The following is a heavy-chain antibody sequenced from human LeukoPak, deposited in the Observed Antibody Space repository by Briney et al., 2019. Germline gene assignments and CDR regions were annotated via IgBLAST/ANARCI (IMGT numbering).Heavy chain of an antibody. CDR2: IYYSGST. CDR3: ARHIDLSGGSGYYAFPWFDP. CDR1: GGSISSSIYY. Sequence: SETLSLTCIVSGGSISSSIYYWGWIRQPPGNGLEWIGYIYYSGSTNYNPSLKSRVTISVDTSKNQFSLKLSSVTAADTAVYYCARHIDLSGGSGYYAFPWFDPWGQGTLVTVSS. V-gene: IGHV4-61*05. J-gene: IGHJ5*02. D-gene: IGHD3-22*01.